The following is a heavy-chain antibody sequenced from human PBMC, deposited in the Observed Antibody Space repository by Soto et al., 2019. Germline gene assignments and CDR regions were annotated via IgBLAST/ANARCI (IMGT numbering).Heavy chain of an antibody. V-gene: IGHV4-39*01. D-gene: IGHD2-2*01. CDR3: ARHQLGYCSSTSRYPHVALDI. CDR1: GGSISSSSYY. Sequence: QLQLQESGPGLVKPSETLSLTCTVSGGSISSSSYYWGWIRKTPGKGLEWIGSIYYSGSTYYNPSLKSRVTISVDTSKNQFSLKLSSVTAADTAVYYCARHQLGYCSSTSRYPHVALDIWGQGTMVTVSS. CDR2: IYYSGST. J-gene: IGHJ3*02.